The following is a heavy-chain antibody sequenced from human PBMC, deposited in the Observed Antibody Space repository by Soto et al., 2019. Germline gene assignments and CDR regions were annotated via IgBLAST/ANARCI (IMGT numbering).Heavy chain of an antibody. Sequence: GSLRLSCAASGFTFSSAAMSWVRQAPGKGLEWVSSITEVIGSTYYADSVKGRFTISRDNSKNSLYLQMNSLRDEDTAVYYCARDHYYGSGSFYYFDYWGQGTLVTVSS. J-gene: IGHJ4*02. CDR2: ITEVIGST. CDR3: ARDHYYGSGSFYYFDY. CDR1: GFTFSSAA. V-gene: IGHV3-23*01. D-gene: IGHD3-10*01.